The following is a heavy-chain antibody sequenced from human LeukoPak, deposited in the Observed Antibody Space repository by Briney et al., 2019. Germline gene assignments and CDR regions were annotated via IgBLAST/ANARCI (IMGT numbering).Heavy chain of an antibody. Sequence: GGSLRPSCAASGFTFSSYAMSWVRQAPGKGLEWVSAISGSGGSTYYADSVKGRFTISRDNSKNTLYLQMNSLRAEDTAVYYCTTDLAPLRGVGSKVEYFQHWGQGTLVTVSS. CDR1: GFTFSSYA. D-gene: IGHD1-26*01. CDR2: ISGSGGST. J-gene: IGHJ1*01. CDR3: TTDLAPLRGVGSKVEYFQH. V-gene: IGHV3-23*01.